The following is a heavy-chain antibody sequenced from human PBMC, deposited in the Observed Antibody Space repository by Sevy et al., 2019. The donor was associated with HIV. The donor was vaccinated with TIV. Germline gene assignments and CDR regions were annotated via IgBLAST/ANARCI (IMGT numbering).Heavy chain of an antibody. Sequence: SETLSLTCTVSGGSISSYYWSWIRQPPGKGLEWIGYIYYSGSTNYNPSLKSRVTISVDTSKNQFSLKLGSVTAADTAVYYCARGSGSYADYFDYWGQGTLVTVSS. CDR2: IYYSGST. J-gene: IGHJ4*02. CDR1: GGSISSYY. CDR3: ARGSGSYADYFDY. D-gene: IGHD1-26*01. V-gene: IGHV4-59*13.